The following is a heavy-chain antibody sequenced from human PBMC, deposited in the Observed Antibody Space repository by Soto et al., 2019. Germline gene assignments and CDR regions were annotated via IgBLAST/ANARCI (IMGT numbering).Heavy chain of an antibody. D-gene: IGHD3-9*01. Sequence: QVQLVQSGAEVKKPGSSVKVSCKASGGTFSSYTISWVRQAPGQGLEWMGRIIPILGIANYAQKFQGRVTITADKSTSTVYMARSSLRSEDTAVYYCARADPLLTPVDCWGKGILVTVPS. CDR1: GGTFSSYT. CDR2: IIPILGIA. CDR3: ARADPLLTPVDC. J-gene: IGHJ4*02. V-gene: IGHV1-69*02.